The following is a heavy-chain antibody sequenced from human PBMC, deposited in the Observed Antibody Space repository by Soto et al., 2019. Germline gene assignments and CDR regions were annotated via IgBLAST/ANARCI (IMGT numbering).Heavy chain of an antibody. D-gene: IGHD3-3*01. V-gene: IGHV4-38-2*01. CDR2: IYHSGST. CDR3: ASAYYDFWSGYLGYGMDV. J-gene: IGHJ6*02. Sequence: SETLSLTCAVSGYSISSGYYWGWNRQPPGKGLEWIGSIYHSGSTYYNPSLKSRVTISVDTSKNQFSLKLSSVTAADTVVYYCASAYYDFWSGYLGYGMDVWGQGTTVTVSS. CDR1: GYSISSGYY.